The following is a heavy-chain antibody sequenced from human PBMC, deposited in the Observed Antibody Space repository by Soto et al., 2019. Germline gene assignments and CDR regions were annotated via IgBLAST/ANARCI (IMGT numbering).Heavy chain of an antibody. CDR3: AIDANTTHGWFPDS. CDR1: GVTFSSYS. Sequence: GVSLRLACAASGVTFSSYSMTWVRQAPGKGLEWVSAITGSGVSTYHADSVKGRFTISRDNSANTLYLQMNGLSAEDTAVYYCAIDANTTHGWFPDSWAPRTPVPVSS. CDR2: ITGSGVST. V-gene: IGHV3-23*01. J-gene: IGHJ5*01. D-gene: IGHD6-19*01.